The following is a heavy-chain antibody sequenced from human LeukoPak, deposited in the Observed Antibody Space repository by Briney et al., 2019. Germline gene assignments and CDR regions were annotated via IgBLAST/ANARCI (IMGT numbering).Heavy chain of an antibody. D-gene: IGHD6-13*01. CDR2: IYYSGST. V-gene: IGHV4-39*01. Sequence: SETLSLTCTVSGGSISSYYWGWIRQPPGKGLEWIGSIYYSGSTYYNPSLKSRVTISIDTSKNQFSLKLSSVTAADTAVYYCARIPKGTAAASDSWGQGTLVTVSS. CDR3: ARIPKGTAAASDS. CDR1: GGSISSYY. J-gene: IGHJ4*02.